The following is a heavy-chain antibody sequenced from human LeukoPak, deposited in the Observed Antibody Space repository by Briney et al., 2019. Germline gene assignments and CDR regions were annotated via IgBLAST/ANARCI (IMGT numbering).Heavy chain of an antibody. J-gene: IGHJ4*02. D-gene: IGHD6-13*01. CDR2: ISGSAGST. CDR3: AKSKGLSSSWYDY. V-gene: IGHV3-23*01. Sequence: GGSLRLSCAASGFAFSVCAMSWVRQAPGKGLEWVSGISGSAGSTYYADSVKGRFTISRDNSKNTLHLQMNSLRAEDTAVYYCAKSKGLSSSWYDYWGQGTLVTVSS. CDR1: GFAFSVCA.